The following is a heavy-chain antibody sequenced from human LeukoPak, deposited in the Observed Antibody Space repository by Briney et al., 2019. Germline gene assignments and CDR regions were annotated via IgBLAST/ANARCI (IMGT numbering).Heavy chain of an antibody. Sequence: SGGSLRLSCAASGFTFSGSSMNWVRQAPGKGLEWISYIRGSSTNIYYADSVKGRFTISRDNAKNSLYLQMNSLRAEDTAVHFCVRDYVSHCRSAACYGPYFDYWGQGTLVTVSS. J-gene: IGHJ4*02. CDR1: GFTFSGSS. CDR3: VRDYVSHCRSAACYGPYFDY. V-gene: IGHV3-48*01. D-gene: IGHD2-2*01. CDR2: IRGSSTNI.